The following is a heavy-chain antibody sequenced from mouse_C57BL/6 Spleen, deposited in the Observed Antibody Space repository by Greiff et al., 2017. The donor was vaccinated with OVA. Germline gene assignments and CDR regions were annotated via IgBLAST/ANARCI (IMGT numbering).Heavy chain of an antibody. D-gene: IGHD1-1*01. J-gene: IGHJ3*01. CDR1: GFTFSSYA. Sequence: EVKLVESGGGLVKPGGSLKLSCAASGFTFSSYAMSWVRQTPEKRLEWVATISDGGSYTYYPDNVKGRFTISRDNAKNNLYLQMSPLKSEDTAMYYCAREYYYGSSYVAYWGQGTLVTVSA. V-gene: IGHV5-4*01. CDR3: AREYYYGSSYVAY. CDR2: ISDGGSYT.